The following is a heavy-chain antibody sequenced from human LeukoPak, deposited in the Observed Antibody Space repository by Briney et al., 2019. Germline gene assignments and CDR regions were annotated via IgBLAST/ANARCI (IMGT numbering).Heavy chain of an antibody. CDR1: GGSISSSSYY. V-gene: IGHV4-39*07. D-gene: IGHD6-25*01. Sequence: SETLSLTCTVSGGSISSSSYYWGWIRQPPGKGLEWIGSIYYSGSTNYNPSLKSRVTISVDTSKNQFSLKLSSVTAADTAVYYCASSSGWHPNWYFDLWGRGTLVAVSS. J-gene: IGHJ2*01. CDR2: IYYSGST. CDR3: ASSSGWHPNWYFDL.